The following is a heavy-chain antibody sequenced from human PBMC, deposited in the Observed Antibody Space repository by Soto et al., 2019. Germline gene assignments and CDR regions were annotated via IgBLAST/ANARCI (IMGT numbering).Heavy chain of an antibody. V-gene: IGHV1-3*01. Sequence: ASVKVSCKASGYTFTSYYMHWVRQAPGQRLEWMGWINAGNGDTVSSQNLEGRVTITRDTSATTAYMELSSLRSEDTAVYYCARRWGPDRSPDYWGQGTPVTVSS. CDR1: GYTFTSYY. CDR2: INAGNGDT. CDR3: ARRWGPDRSPDY. J-gene: IGHJ4*02. D-gene: IGHD1-26*01.